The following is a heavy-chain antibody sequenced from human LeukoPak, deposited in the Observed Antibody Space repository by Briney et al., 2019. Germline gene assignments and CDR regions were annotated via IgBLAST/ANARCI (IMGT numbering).Heavy chain of an antibody. CDR2: IFHSGST. CDR1: GYSISSGYY. CDR3: ARQDGDYHFDY. D-gene: IGHD4-17*01. J-gene: IGHJ4*02. V-gene: IGHV4-38-2*02. Sequence: SETLSLTCTVSGYSISSGYYWGWIRLPPGKGLEWIGNIFHSGSTYYNPSLKSRVTISVDTSKNQFSLKLSSVTAADTAVYYCARQDGDYHFDYWGQGTLVTVSS.